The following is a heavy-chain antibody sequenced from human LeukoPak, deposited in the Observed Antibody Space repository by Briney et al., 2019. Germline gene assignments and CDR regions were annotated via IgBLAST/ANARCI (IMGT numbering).Heavy chain of an antibody. V-gene: IGHV4-59*01. CDR1: GASISSYY. CDR3: ARDRFGELDY. CDR2: VYFSGKT. Sequence: RPSETLSLTCTVSGASISSYYWSWLRQPPGKGLEWIGSVYFSGKTTYNPSLKSRVTISIDTSKSQFSLRLSSVTAADTAMYYCARDRFGELDYWGQGSLVTVSS. D-gene: IGHD3-10*01. J-gene: IGHJ4*02.